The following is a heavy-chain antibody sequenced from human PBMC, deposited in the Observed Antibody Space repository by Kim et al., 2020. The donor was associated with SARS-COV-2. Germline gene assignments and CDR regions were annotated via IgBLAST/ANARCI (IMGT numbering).Heavy chain of an antibody. J-gene: IGHJ5*02. Sequence: SETLSLTCTVSGGSISSYYWSWIRQPPGKGLEWIGYIYYSGSTNYNPSLKSRVTISVDTAKNQFSLKLSSVTAADTAVYYCARGIAVAGTLNWFDPWGQGTLVTVSS. CDR2: IYYSGST. D-gene: IGHD6-19*01. CDR1: GGSISSYY. V-gene: IGHV4-59*13. CDR3: ARGIAVAGTLNWFDP.